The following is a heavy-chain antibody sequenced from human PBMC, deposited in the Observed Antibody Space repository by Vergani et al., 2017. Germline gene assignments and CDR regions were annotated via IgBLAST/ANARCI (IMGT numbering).Heavy chain of an antibody. CDR3: ARLSGRHYYDSPGGDY. D-gene: IGHD3-22*01. J-gene: IGHJ4*02. CDR2: IYYSGST. Sequence: QVQLQESGPGLVKPSETLSLTCTVSGGSISSYYWSWIRQPPGKGLEWIGYIYYSGSTYYNPSLKSRVTISVDTSKNQFSLKLSSVTAADTAVYYCARLSGRHYYDSPGGDYWGQGTLVTVSS. CDR1: GGSISSYY. V-gene: IGHV4-59*08.